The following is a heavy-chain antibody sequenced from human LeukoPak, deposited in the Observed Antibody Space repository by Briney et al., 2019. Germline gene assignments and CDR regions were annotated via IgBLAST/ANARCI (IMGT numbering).Heavy chain of an antibody. V-gene: IGHV3-7*01. CDR1: GFTFSDYW. CDR3: ARAWIQLWPRNDDAFDI. D-gene: IGHD5-18*01. Sequence: GGSLRLSCAASGFTFSDYWITWVRQAPGKGLEWVANIKPDGSEKYYVDSVKGRFTISRDNAKNSLYLQMNSLRAEDTAVYYCARAWIQLWPRNDDAFDIWGQGTMVTVSS. CDR2: IKPDGSEK. J-gene: IGHJ3*02.